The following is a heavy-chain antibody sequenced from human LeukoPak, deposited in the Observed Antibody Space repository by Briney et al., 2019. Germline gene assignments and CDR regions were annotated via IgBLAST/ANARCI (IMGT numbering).Heavy chain of an antibody. CDR2: ISYTWST. CDR3: ARLQSANHDNGYYTGGFYYMDV. J-gene: IGHJ6*03. Sequence: AETLPLTCSVSGGSMSNNYWGWIRQPPGRGLEWIGYISYTWSTSYTPSLKSRVSIFLETPRNQFSLEVSSVIAADTAVYYCARLQSANHDNGYYTGGFYYMDVWGKGTTVTVSS. V-gene: IGHV4-59*08. D-gene: IGHD4-17*01. CDR1: GGSMSNNY.